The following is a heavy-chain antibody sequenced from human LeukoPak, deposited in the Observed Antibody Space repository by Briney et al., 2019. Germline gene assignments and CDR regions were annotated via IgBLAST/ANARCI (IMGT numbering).Heavy chain of an antibody. J-gene: IGHJ4*02. CDR3: AREIASTYYYDSSGYTPNYFDY. CDR2: IYYSGST. CDR1: GGSISSGGYY. D-gene: IGHD3-22*01. Sequence: SETLSLTCTVSGGSISSGGYYWSWIRQHPGKGLEWIGYIYYSGSTYYNPSLKSRVTISVDTSKNQFSLKLSSVTAADTAVYYCAREIASTYYYDSSGYTPNYFDYWGQGTLVTVSS. V-gene: IGHV4-31*03.